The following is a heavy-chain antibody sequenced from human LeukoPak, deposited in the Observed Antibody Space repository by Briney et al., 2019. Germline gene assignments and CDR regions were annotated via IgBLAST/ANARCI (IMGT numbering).Heavy chain of an antibody. D-gene: IGHD2-21*01. V-gene: IGHV4-61*02. Sequence: PSQTLSLTCTVSGDSISSGNYYWSWIRQPAGKGLEWIGRIYTSGSTNYNPSLKSRVTISVDTSKNQFSLKLSSVTAADTAVYYCARSYCGGDCYEHWFDPWGQGTLVTVSS. CDR2: IYTSGST. J-gene: IGHJ5*02. CDR3: ARSYCGGDCYEHWFDP. CDR1: GDSISSGNYY.